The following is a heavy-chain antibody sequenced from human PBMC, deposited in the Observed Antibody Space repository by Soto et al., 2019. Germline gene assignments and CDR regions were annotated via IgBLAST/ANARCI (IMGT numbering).Heavy chain of an antibody. CDR2: ISYDGSNK. CDR3: AREGPVTMIVVVANWFDP. CDR1: GFTFSSYA. D-gene: IGHD3-22*01. Sequence: QVQLVESGGGVVQPGRSLRLSCAASGFTFSSYAMHWVRQAPGKGLEWVAVISYDGSNKYYADSVKGRFTISRDNSENTLYLQMNSLRAEDTAVYYCAREGPVTMIVVVANWFDPWGQGTLVTVSS. V-gene: IGHV3-30-3*01. J-gene: IGHJ5*02.